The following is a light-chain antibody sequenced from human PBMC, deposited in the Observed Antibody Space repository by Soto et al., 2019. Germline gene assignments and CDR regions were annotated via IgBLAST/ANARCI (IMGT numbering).Light chain of an antibody. CDR1: ESVSSSY. J-gene: IGKJ1*01. CDR3: QQYGGSPMWT. V-gene: IGKV3-20*01. CDR2: GAS. Sequence: DIEYTNSPITLKLSPGESATVSCRASESVSSSYLAWYQQKPDQAPSLLIYGASNRATAIPDRFSWSETGTDFTLTISRLEPEDFAIHYCQQYGGSPMWTFGQRTKVDIK.